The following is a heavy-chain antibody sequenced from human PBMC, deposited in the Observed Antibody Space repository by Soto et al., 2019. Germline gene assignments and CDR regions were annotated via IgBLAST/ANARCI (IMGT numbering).Heavy chain of an antibody. D-gene: IGHD5-18*01. CDR1: GFTFSSYA. V-gene: IGHV3-23*01. Sequence: GGSLRLSCAASGFTFSSYAMSWVRQAPGKGLEWVSALSGSGGSTYYADSVKGRFTISRDNSKNTLYLQMNSLRAEDTAVYYCAKPIYSYGYYYYYGMDVWGQGTTVTVSS. J-gene: IGHJ6*02. CDR3: AKPIYSYGYYYYYGMDV. CDR2: LSGSGGST.